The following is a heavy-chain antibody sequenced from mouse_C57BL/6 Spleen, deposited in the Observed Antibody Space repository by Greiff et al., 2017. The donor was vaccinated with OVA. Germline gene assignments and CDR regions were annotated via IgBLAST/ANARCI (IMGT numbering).Heavy chain of an antibody. J-gene: IGHJ2*01. CDR3: VYGNYFDY. V-gene: IGHV1-80*01. CDR1: GYAFSSYW. D-gene: IGHD2-1*01. CDR2: IYPGDGDT. Sequence: QVHVKQSGAELVKPGASVKISCKASGYAFSSYWMNWVKQRPGKGLEWIGQIYPGDGDTNYNGKFKGKATLTADKSSSTAYMQLSSLTSEDSAVYFCVYGNYFDYWGQGTTLTVSS.